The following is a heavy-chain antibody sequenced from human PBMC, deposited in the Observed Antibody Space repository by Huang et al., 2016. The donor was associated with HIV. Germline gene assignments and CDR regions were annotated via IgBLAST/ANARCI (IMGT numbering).Heavy chain of an antibody. V-gene: IGHV3-74*03. D-gene: IGHD2-8*02. CDR2: INNDGSIT. CDR1: GFTFSSYW. CDR3: ARHRSSGGVEEAFDI. J-gene: IGHJ3*02. Sequence: EVQLVESGGGLVQPGGSLRLSCAASGFTFSSYWMHGVRQAPGKGLVWISRINNDGSITTYADSVKGRITISRDNARNTMYLQMTTLSAGDTAVYYCARHRSSGGVEEAFDIWGPGTLVTVAS.